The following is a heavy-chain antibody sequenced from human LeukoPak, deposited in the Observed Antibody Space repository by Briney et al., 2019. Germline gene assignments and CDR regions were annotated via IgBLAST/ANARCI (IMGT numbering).Heavy chain of an antibody. Sequence: SETLSLTCTASGDSIYSSYWTWIRQPAGKGLEWIGRVYTSGNTKYNPSLKSRVTISVDKSKNQSSLKVNSVTAADTAVYYCARDQTATGYFDYWGQGALVTVSS. CDR1: GDSIYSSY. V-gene: IGHV4-4*07. CDR3: ARDQTATGYFDY. D-gene: IGHD2-21*02. J-gene: IGHJ4*02. CDR2: VYTSGNT.